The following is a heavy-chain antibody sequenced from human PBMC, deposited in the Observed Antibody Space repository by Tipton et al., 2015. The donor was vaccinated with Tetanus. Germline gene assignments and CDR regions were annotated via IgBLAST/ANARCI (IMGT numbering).Heavy chain of an antibody. CDR1: GGSFSGYY. J-gene: IGHJ4*02. CDR2: INHSGST. V-gene: IGHV4-34*01. CDR3: ARALSYFDY. Sequence: TLSLTCAVYGGSFSGYYWSWIRQPPGKGLEWIGEINHSGSTNYNPSLKSRVTISVDTSKNQFSLKLSSVTAADTAVYYCARALSYFDYWGQGTLVTVSS.